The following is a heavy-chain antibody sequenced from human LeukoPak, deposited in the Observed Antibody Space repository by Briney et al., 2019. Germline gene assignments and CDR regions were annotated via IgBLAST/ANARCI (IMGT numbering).Heavy chain of an antibody. D-gene: IGHD3-22*01. J-gene: IGHJ3*01. CDR3: ARVPYYYDSSGPDACDL. CDR1: GGFVSNYY. Sequence: SHTLSLTCTVSGGFVSNYYWICIPHPPAKGLECIGYIYYIWSTNDNPALKSRVTISIDTSNNQFSLKLSSVPAADPAVYYCARVPYYYDSSGPDACDLWGKGTMVSVFS. V-gene: IGHV4-59*02. CDR2: IYYIWST.